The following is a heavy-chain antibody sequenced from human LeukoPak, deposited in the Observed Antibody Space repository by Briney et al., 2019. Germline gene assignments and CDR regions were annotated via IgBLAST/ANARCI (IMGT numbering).Heavy chain of an antibody. CDR2: ISGSGGST. Sequence: GSLRLSCAASGFTLSSYAMSWVRQAPGKGLEWVSAISGSGGSTYYADSVKGRFTISRDNSKNTLYLQMNSLRAEDTAVYYCARAHVYLEFDYWGQGTLVTVSS. V-gene: IGHV3-23*01. CDR3: ARAHVYLEFDY. CDR1: GFTLSSYA. J-gene: IGHJ4*02. D-gene: IGHD3-16*01.